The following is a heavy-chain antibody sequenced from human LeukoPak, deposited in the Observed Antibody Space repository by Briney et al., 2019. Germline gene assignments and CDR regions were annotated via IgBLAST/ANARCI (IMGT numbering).Heavy chain of an antibody. V-gene: IGHV6-1*01. D-gene: IGHD2-2*01. Sequence: SQTLSLTCAISGDSVSSNSVTWNWIRQSPSRGLEWLGRTYYRSTWYNDYAVSVRGRITVNPDTSKNQLSLHLNSVTPEDTAVYYCARRLTQYDCFDPWGQGILVTVSS. CDR3: ARRLTQYDCFDP. J-gene: IGHJ5*02. CDR2: TYYRSTWYN. CDR1: GDSVSSNSVT.